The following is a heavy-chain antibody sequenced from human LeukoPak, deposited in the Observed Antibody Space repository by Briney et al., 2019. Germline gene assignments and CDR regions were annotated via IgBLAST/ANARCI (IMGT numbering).Heavy chain of an antibody. V-gene: IGHV4-59*01. J-gene: IGHJ2*01. Sequence: SETLSLTCTVSGGSISTYYWSWIRQPPGKGLEWIAYIYYSGITSYNPSLKSQVTISVDTSKNQFSLRLSSVTAADTAEYYCARSEGGRNSYWYFDLWGRGTLVTVSS. D-gene: IGHD2-15*01. CDR1: GGSISTYY. CDR3: ARSEGGRNSYWYFDL. CDR2: IYYSGIT.